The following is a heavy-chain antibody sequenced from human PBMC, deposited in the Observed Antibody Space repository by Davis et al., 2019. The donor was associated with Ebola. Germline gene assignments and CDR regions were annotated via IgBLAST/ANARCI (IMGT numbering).Heavy chain of an antibody. CDR1: GGSFSGYY. J-gene: IGHJ3*02. CDR3: ATRGRLNDDAFDI. CDR2: INHSGST. Sequence: PSETLSLTCAVYGGSFSGYYWSWIRQPPGKGLEWIGEINHSGSTNYSPSLKSRVTISVDTSKNQFSLKLSSVTAADTAVYYCATRGRLNDDAFDIWGQGTMVTVSS. D-gene: IGHD1-1*01. V-gene: IGHV4-34*01.